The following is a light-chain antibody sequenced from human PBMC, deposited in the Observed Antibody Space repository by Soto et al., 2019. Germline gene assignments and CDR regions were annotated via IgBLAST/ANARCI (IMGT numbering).Light chain of an antibody. Sequence: QSALTQPRSVSGSPGQSVTISCTGTSSDGGGYNYVSWYQQHPGKAPKLIIYDVSKRPSGVPDRFSGSRSGNTASLTISGLQAEDEADYYCCSYAGSQTWVFGGGTKVTVL. V-gene: IGLV2-11*01. CDR3: CSYAGSQTWV. J-gene: IGLJ3*02. CDR1: SSDGGGYNY. CDR2: DVS.